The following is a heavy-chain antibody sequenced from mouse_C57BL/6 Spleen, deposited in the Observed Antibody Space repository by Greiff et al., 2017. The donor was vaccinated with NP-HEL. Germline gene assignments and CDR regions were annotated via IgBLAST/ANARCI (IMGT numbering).Heavy chain of an antibody. D-gene: IGHD1-1*01. CDR3: ARGIYGSSYDY. Sequence: EVKLMESGGGLVKPGGSLKLSCAASGFTFSSYAMSWVRQTPEKRLEWVATISDGGSYTYYPDNVKGRFTISRDNAKNNLYLQMSHLKSEDTAMYYCARGIYGSSYDYWGQGTTLTVSS. J-gene: IGHJ2*01. V-gene: IGHV5-4*03. CDR1: GFTFSSYA. CDR2: ISDGGSYT.